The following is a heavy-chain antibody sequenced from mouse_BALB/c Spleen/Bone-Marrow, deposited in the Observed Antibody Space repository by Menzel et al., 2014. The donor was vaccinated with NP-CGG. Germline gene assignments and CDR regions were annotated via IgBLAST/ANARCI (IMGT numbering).Heavy chain of an antibody. V-gene: IGHV14-3*02. CDR3: ATMITDWYFDV. CDR1: GFNIKDTY. J-gene: IGHJ1*01. D-gene: IGHD2-4*01. Sequence: EVQLQQSEAELVKPGASVKLSCTASGFNIKDTYMHWVKQRPEQGLEWIGRIDPANGNTKYDPKFQGKATITADTSSNTAYLQLSSLTSEDTAVYYCATMITDWYFDVWGAGTTATVSS. CDR2: IDPANGNT.